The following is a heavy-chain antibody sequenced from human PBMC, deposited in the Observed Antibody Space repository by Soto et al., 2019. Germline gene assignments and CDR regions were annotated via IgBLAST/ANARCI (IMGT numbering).Heavy chain of an antibody. D-gene: IGHD2-2*01. J-gene: IGHJ6*02. CDR3: ARDLGYCSSTSCPNYYYYGMDV. Sequence: SLRLSCAASGFTFSSYWMSWVRQAPGKGLEWVANIKQDGSEKYYVDSVKGRFTISRDNAKNSLYLQMNSLRAEDTAVYYCARDLGYCSSTSCPNYYYYGMDVWGQGTTVTVSS. CDR1: GFTFSSYW. V-gene: IGHV3-7*01. CDR2: IKQDGSEK.